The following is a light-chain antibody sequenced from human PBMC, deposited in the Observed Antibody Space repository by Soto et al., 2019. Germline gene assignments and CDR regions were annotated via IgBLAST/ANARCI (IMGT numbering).Light chain of an antibody. Sequence: QSVLTQPPSLSGTPGQTVTISCIGSRSNIGSAIVHWYQQIPGTAPKHLIYMNNQRPSGVPDRFSGSKFGTSASLGITGLWPEDEADYYCVAWDDNLSSRVFGGGTKLTV. CDR3: VAWDDNLSSRV. V-gene: IGLV1-47*03. CDR2: MNN. CDR1: RSNIGSAI. J-gene: IGLJ3*02.